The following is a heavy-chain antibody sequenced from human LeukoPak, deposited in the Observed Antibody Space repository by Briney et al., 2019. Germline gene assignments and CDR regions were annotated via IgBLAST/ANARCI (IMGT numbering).Heavy chain of an antibody. CDR2: ISSGGTTI. V-gene: IGHV3-11*01. J-gene: IGHJ4*02. D-gene: IGHD1-7*01. CDR1: GFTLGDYY. Sequence: GGSLRLSCAASGFTLGDYYMSWIRQAPGKGLEWVSFISSGGTTIYYADSVKGRFTISRDNAKNSLYLQMNSLRAEDTAVYYCARDTALSGTRRVHDYWGQGTLVTVSS. CDR3: ARDTALSGTRRVHDY.